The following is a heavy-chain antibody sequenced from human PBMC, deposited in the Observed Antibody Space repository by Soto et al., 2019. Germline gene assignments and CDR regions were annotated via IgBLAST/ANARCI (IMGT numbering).Heavy chain of an antibody. CDR3: ARGVGDDFWSGYSNDGGDYYYYYLYV. Sequence: PRGSLRLSCAASGFTFSDYYMSWIRQAPGKGLEWVSYISSSGSTIYYADSVKGRFTISRDNAKNSLYLQMNSLRAEDTAVYYCARGVGDDFWSGYSNDGGDYYYYYLYVCAQRTTVTVSS. D-gene: IGHD3-3*01. V-gene: IGHV3-11*01. J-gene: IGHJ6*03. CDR1: GFTFSDYY. CDR2: ISSSGSTI.